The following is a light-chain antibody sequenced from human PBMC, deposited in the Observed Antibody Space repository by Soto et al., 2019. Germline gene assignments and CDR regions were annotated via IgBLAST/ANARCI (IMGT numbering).Light chain of an antibody. CDR3: QQRSKFLWT. V-gene: IGKV3-11*01. Sequence: EIVLTQSPATLSLSPGERATLSCRASQSVSSYLAWYQQKPGQAPRLLMYDTSNRAPGIPARFSGSGSGTDFTLTISSLEPEGFAVYFCQQRSKFLWTFGQGTKVDI. CDR1: QSVSSY. J-gene: IGKJ1*01. CDR2: DTS.